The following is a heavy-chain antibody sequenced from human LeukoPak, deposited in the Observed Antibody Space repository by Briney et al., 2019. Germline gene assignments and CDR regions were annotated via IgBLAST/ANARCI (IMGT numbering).Heavy chain of an antibody. J-gene: IGHJ4*02. V-gene: IGHV3-21*04. D-gene: IGHD3-10*01. CDR1: GFSFSSYS. Sequence: NAGGSLRLSCAASGFSFSSYSMNWVRQASGKGLEWVSSISTTSSFIYYADSVKGRFTISRDNAKNSVYLQMTSLRAEDTAVYFCARDDINLYYGSGSYFNYWGQGTLVTVSS. CDR2: ISTTSSFI. CDR3: ARDDINLYYGSGSYFNY.